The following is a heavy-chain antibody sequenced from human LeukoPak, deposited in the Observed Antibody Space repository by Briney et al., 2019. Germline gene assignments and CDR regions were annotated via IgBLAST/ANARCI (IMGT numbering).Heavy chain of an antibody. V-gene: IGHV3-11*06. CDR1: GFTFSDYY. CDR2: ISSSSSYT. J-gene: IGHJ6*04. CDR3: ARDLGSGSYSFYYYYGMDV. D-gene: IGHD3-10*01. Sequence: GGSLRLSCAASGFTFSDYYMSWIRQAPGKGLEWVSYISSSSSYTNYADSVKGRFTISRDNAKNSLYLQMNSLRAGDTAVYYCARDLGSGSYSFYYYYGMDVWGKGTTVTVSS.